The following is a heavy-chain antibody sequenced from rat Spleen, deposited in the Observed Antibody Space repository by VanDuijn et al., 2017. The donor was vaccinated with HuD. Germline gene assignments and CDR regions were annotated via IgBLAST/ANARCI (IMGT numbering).Heavy chain of an antibody. D-gene: IGHD1-4*01. Sequence: EVQLVESGGGLVQPGRSLKLSCAASGLTFSDYNVAWVRQAPRKGLEWVATISFDGSSAYYRDSVKGRFTISRDNAKSTLYLQMDSLRSADTATYYCAREAGIPFHYFDYWGRGVMVTVSS. CDR1: GLTFSDYN. CDR2: ISFDGSSA. CDR3: AREAGIPFHYFDY. J-gene: IGHJ2*01. V-gene: IGHV5-7*01.